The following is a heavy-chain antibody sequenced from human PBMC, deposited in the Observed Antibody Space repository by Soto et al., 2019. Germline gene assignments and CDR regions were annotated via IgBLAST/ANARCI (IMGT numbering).Heavy chain of an antibody. V-gene: IGHV1-18*01. CDR2: ISANSGDT. Sequence: QVQLVQSGAEVKEPGASVRVSCKASGYTFSSYGFSWVRQAPGQGLEWVAWISANSGDTNSAQKYQGRVTLTTDTSTSTAYMDLRSLTADDTSIYSCARDFRSRCSGSSCIYFDYWGQG. CDR3: ARDFRSRCSGSSCIYFDY. J-gene: IGHJ4*02. CDR1: GYTFSSYG. D-gene: IGHD2-15*01.